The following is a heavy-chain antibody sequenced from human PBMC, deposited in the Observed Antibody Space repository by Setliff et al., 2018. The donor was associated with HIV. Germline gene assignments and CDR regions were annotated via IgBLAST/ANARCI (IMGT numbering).Heavy chain of an antibody. V-gene: IGHV1-8*01. CDR2: MNPKSGNT. Sequence: ASVKVSCKASGYNFTSHDINWVRQAPGQGLEWMGWMNPKSGNTGYARKFQGRVTMTRKTSISTAHMELRSLRSDDTAVYYCARGYCSSTSCYGIYYFDNWGQGTQVTVS. CDR3: ARGYCSSTSCYGIYYFDN. D-gene: IGHD2-2*01. CDR1: GYNFTSHD. J-gene: IGHJ4*02.